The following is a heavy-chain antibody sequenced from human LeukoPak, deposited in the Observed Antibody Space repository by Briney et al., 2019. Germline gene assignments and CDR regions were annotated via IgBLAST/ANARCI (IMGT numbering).Heavy chain of an antibody. V-gene: IGHV3-30-3*01. CDR3: ARGLDYDILTF. D-gene: IGHD3-9*01. CDR2: ISYDGSNK. CDR1: GFTFSSYW. J-gene: IGHJ4*02. Sequence: GGSLRLSCAASGFTFSSYWMHWVRQAPGKGLEWVAVISYDGSNKYYADSVKGRFTISRDNSKNTLYLQMNSLRAEDTAVYYCARGLDYDILTFWGQGTLVTVSS.